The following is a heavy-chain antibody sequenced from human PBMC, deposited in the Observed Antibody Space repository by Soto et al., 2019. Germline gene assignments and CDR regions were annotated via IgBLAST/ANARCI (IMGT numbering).Heavy chain of an antibody. V-gene: IGHV3-48*04. CDR1: GFTFSSYS. Sequence: GGSLRLSCAASGFTFSSYSMTWVRQAPGKGLEWVSYISSSSSTIYYADSVKGRFTISRDNAKNSLYLQMNSLRAEDTAVYYCARGTLVGATTRYFQHWGQGTLVTVSS. CDR3: ARGTLVGATTRYFQH. D-gene: IGHD1-26*01. CDR2: ISSSSSTI. J-gene: IGHJ1*01.